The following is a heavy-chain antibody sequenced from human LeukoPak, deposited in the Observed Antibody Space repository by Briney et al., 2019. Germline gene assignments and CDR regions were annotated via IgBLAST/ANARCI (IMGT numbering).Heavy chain of an antibody. CDR1: GGSISSYY. V-gene: IGHV4-59*01. Sequence: SETLSHTCPVSGGSISSYYWSWIRQPPGKGLEWHGYIYYSGSTNYIPSLKSRVTISVDTSKIQFSLKLSSVTAADTAVYYCARYERYSSTPRRNYYGMDVWGQGTTVTVSS. CDR2: IYYSGST. D-gene: IGHD6-13*01. CDR3: ARYERYSSTPRRNYYGMDV. J-gene: IGHJ6*02.